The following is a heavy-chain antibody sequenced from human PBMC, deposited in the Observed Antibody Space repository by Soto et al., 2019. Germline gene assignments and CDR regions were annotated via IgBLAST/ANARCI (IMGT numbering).Heavy chain of an antibody. CDR3: GKVVVAATRHTDFDS. J-gene: IGHJ4*02. V-gene: IGHV4-39*01. D-gene: IGHD2-15*01. Sequence: KPSETLSLTCTVSGGSINSKNYYWAWIRQPPGKGLAWIASIYYDGSTYYNTSLKSRVTISRDTSKNQFSLRLTSMTAADTAVYYCGKVVVAATRHTDFDSWGQGTLVTVSS. CDR2: IYYDGST. CDR1: GGSINSKNYY.